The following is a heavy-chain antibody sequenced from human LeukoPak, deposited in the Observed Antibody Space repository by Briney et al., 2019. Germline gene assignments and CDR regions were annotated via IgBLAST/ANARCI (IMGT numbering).Heavy chain of an antibody. CDR3: ARGAVPVFYYYMDV. CDR2: INPNSGGT. J-gene: IGHJ6*03. D-gene: IGHD2-2*01. V-gene: IGHV1-2*02. CDR1: GYTFTGYY. Sequence: ASVKVSCKASGYTFTGYYMHWVRQAPGQGLEWMGWINPNSGGTNYAQKFQGRVTMTRDTSISTAYMELSRLGYDDTAVYYCARGAVPVFYYYMDVWGKGTTVTVSS.